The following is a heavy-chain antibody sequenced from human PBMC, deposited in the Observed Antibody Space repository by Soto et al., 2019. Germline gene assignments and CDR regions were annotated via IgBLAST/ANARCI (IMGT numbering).Heavy chain of an antibody. CDR2: LSYEGSEE. CDR3: ALTRRSSLLEVAGPGFEY. CDR1: GFNFGVFG. J-gene: IGHJ4*02. D-gene: IGHD6-19*01. Sequence: VRLVESGGGVVQPGRSLRLSCAASGFNFGVFGMHWVRQAPGKGLEWLSVLSYEGSEEYYADSVRGRFTISRDNSKKTLFLQMDSLRVDDTGVYYCALTRRSSLLEVAGPGFEYWGQGTLVTVS. V-gene: IGHV3-30*03.